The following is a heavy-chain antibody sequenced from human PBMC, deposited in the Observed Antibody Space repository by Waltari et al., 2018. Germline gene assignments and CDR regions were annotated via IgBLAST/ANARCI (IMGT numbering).Heavy chain of an antibody. CDR1: GGSFPGFY. CDR3: ARGKLNFDV. J-gene: IGHJ4*02. V-gene: IGHV4-34*12. CDR2: VIHSGGT. Sequence: QVQLQQSGAGLVRPSEILSLTCDVFGGSFPGFYWMWIRQTPEKGLEWIGEVIHSGGTVYNPSLESRVTISIDTSKNQFSLRLTSVTAADTAVYFCARGKLNFDVWGQGAQVTVSS.